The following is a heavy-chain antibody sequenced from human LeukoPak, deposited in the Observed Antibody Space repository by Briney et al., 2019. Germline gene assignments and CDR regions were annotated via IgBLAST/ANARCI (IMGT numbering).Heavy chain of an antibody. V-gene: IGHV4-39*01. J-gene: IGHJ3*01. CDR1: GGSISSSSYY. CDR2: IYYSGST. Sequence: SETLSLTCTVSGGSISSSSYYWGWIRQPPGKGLEWIGTIYYSGSTYYNPSLKSRVTISVDTSKNLFSLKLSSVTAADTAVYYCARHRIAAADDAFEVRGQGTMVTVSS. D-gene: IGHD6-13*01. CDR3: ARHRIAAADDAFEV.